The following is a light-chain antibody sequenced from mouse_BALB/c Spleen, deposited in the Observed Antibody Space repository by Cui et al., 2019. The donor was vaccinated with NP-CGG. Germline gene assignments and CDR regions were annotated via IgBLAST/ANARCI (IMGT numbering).Light chain of an antibody. J-gene: IGLJ1*01. CDR1: TGTVTTTNY. V-gene: IGLV1*01. Sequence: QAVVTQESALTTSPGETVTLTCRSSTGTVTTTNYANWVQEKPDHLFTGPIGGTNNRAPGVPARFSGSLIGDKAALTITGAQTEDEAIYFCALWYSNHWVFGGGTKLTAL. CDR3: ALWYSNHWV. CDR2: GTN.